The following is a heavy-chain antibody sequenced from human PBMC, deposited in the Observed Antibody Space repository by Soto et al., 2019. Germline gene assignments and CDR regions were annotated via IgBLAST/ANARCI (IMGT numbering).Heavy chain of an antibody. CDR3: ARDFSGPMDY. Sequence: RASVKVSCKASGYTFTNYYMHWVRQAPGQGLEWMGIIYPSGGSTRNAQKFQGRVTMTRDTSTSTVYMELSGLRSEDTAVYYCARDFSGPMDYWGRGTLVTVSS. CDR1: GYTFTNYY. J-gene: IGHJ4*02. V-gene: IGHV1-46*01. D-gene: IGHD3-10*01. CDR2: IYPSGGST.